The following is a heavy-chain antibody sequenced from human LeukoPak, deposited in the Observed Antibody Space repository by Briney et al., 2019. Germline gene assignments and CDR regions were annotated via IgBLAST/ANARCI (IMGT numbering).Heavy chain of an antibody. Sequence: GGSLRLSCGASGFTFGSYGMHWVRQAPGKGLEWVAFIRYDGSDKYYAESVKGRFSIPRDNSKNTLHLQMNSLTPEDAAVYYCAKDGPPFDYWGQGTRLTVSS. V-gene: IGHV3-30*02. CDR3: AKDGPPFDY. CDR1: GFTFGSYG. CDR2: IRYDGSDK. J-gene: IGHJ4*02.